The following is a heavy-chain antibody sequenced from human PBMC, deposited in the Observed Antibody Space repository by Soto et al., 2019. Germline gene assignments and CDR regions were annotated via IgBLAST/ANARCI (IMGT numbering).Heavy chain of an antibody. J-gene: IGHJ5*02. CDR3: AKAAPTRFNWNDLENCLDP. V-gene: IGHV1-69*13. D-gene: IGHD1-1*01. Sequence: ASVKVSCKESGGTFSSYAIAWVRQAPGQGLEWMGGIIPIFGIPNYAQKFQGRVAITADESTYTAYMELSSLRSDDTAVYYCAKAAPTRFNWNDLENCLDPCDQRTLVTVSS. CDR2: IIPIFGIP. CDR1: GGTFSSYA.